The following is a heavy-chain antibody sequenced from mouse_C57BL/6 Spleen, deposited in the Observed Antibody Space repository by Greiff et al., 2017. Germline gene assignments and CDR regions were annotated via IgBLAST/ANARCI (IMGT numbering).Heavy chain of an antibody. CDR2: INYDGSST. J-gene: IGHJ3*01. D-gene: IGHD1-1*01. Sequence: EVKLVESEGGLVQPGSSMKLSCTASGFTFSDYYMAWVRQVPEKGLEWVANINYDGSSTYYLDSLKSRFIISRDNAKNILYLQMSSLKSEDTATYYCARGGYYYGWFAYWGQGTLVTVSA. V-gene: IGHV5-16*01. CDR3: ARGGYYYGWFAY. CDR1: GFTFSDYY.